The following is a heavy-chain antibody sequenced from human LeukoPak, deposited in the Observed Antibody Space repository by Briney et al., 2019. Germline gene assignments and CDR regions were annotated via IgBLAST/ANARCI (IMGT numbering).Heavy chain of an antibody. Sequence: PGGSLRLSCAASGFTFSSCGMHWVRQAPGKGLEWVAVISYDGSNKYYADSVKGRFTISRDNSKNTLYLQMNSLRAEDTAVYYCARGWSFAGIGVGCFDYWGQGTLVTVSS. CDR2: ISYDGSNK. CDR3: ARGWSFAGIGVGCFDY. V-gene: IGHV3-30*03. J-gene: IGHJ4*02. CDR1: GFTFSSCG. D-gene: IGHD3-10*01.